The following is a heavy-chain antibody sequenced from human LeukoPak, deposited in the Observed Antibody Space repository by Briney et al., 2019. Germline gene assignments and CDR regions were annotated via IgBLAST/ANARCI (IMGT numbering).Heavy chain of an antibody. CDR2: INHSGST. CDR1: GGSFSGYY. J-gene: IGHJ5*02. D-gene: IGHD6-13*01. Sequence: SETLSLTCAVYGGSFSGYYSSWIRQPPGKGLEWIGEINHSGSTNYNPSLKSRVTISVDTSKNPFSLKLSPVTAADAALYYCASCSSWRELSFDPWGQGTLGTVSS. V-gene: IGHV4-34*01. CDR3: ASCSSWRELSFDP.